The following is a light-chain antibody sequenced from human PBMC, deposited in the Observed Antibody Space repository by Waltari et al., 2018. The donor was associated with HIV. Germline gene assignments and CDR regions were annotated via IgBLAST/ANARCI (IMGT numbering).Light chain of an antibody. CDR2: WAS. CDR3: QQYYSTLWT. J-gene: IGKJ1*01. V-gene: IGKV4-1*01. CDR1: QSVLYNSNKKNL. Sequence: QSPDSLAVSLGERATINCKSSQSVLYNSNKKNLLAWYQQKPGQPPKLLIYWASTRESGVPDRFSGSGSGTDFTLTISSLQAEDVAVYYCQQYYSTLWTFGQGTKVEIK.